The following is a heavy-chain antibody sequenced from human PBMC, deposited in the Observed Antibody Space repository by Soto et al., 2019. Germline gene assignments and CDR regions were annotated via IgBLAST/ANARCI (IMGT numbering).Heavy chain of an antibody. D-gene: IGHD3-10*01. Sequence: GGSLRLSCAASGFTFSDYWMNWVRQASGKGLEWVTNIKQDGSDKHYVDSVRGRFTITRDNAQNSLYLQMNSLTAEDTAVYYCARDVSGTGGMDVWGKGTTVTVSS. V-gene: IGHV3-7*01. CDR2: IKQDGSDK. J-gene: IGHJ6*03. CDR3: ARDVSGTGGMDV. CDR1: GFTFSDYW.